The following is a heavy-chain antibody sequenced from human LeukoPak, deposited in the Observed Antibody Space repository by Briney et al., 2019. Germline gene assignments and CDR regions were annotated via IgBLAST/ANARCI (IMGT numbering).Heavy chain of an antibody. J-gene: IGHJ4*02. D-gene: IGHD1-26*01. CDR3: ARVSGSYSSSYAY. CDR1: GYTFTGYY. CDR2: INPNSGGT. V-gene: IGHV1-2*02. Sequence: ASVKVYCKASGYTFTGYYMHWVRQAPGQGLEWMGWINPNSGGTNYAQKFQGRVTMTRDTSISTAYMELSRLRSDDTAVYYCARVSGSYSSSYAYWGQGTLVTVSS.